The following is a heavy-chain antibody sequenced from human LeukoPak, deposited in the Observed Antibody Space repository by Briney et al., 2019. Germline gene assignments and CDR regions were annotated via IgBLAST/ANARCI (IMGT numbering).Heavy chain of an antibody. CDR1: GFTFSSYE. J-gene: IGHJ6*02. Sequence: PGGSLRLSCAASGFTFSSYELSWVRQAPGKGLEWVANIKQDGSEKYYVDSVKGRFTISRDNAKNSLYLQMNSLRAEDTAVYYCARLDYYDSSGSPHFNYYYYYGMDVWGQGTTVTVSS. D-gene: IGHD3-22*01. V-gene: IGHV3-7*04. CDR3: ARLDYYDSSGSPHFNYYYYYGMDV. CDR2: IKQDGSEK.